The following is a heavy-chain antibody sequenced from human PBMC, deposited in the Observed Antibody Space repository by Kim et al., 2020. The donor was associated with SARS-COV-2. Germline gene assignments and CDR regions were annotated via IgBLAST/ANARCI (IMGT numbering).Heavy chain of an antibody. Sequence: GGSLRLSCAASGFTFSSYAMHWVRQAPGKGLEWVAVISYDGSNKYYADSVKGRFTISRDNSKNTLYLQMNSLRAEDTAVYYCARALGVVVTTDLDYWGQG. CDR2: ISYDGSNK. CDR3: ARALGVVVTTDLDY. CDR1: GFTFSSYA. D-gene: IGHD2-21*02. J-gene: IGHJ4*02. V-gene: IGHV3-30*04.